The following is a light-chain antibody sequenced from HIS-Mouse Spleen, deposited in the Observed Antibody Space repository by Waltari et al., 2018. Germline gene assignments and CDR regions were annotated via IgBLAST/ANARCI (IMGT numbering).Light chain of an antibody. CDR1: SSDVGGYNY. CDR3: CSYAGSYTFGV. CDR2: DVS. J-gene: IGLJ1*01. V-gene: IGLV2-11*01. Sequence: QSALTQPRSVSGSPGQSVTISCTGTSSDVGGYNYVSWYQQHPGKAPKLMIYDVSKGPSGVPDRFSGSKSGNTASLTISGLQAEDEADYYCCSYAGSYTFGVFGTGTKVTVL.